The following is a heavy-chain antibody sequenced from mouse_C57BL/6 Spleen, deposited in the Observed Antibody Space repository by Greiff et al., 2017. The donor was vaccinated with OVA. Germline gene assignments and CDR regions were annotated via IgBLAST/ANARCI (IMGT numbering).Heavy chain of an antibody. CDR3: ARSPLSTTVDAMDY. J-gene: IGHJ4*01. CDR1: GYAFSSSW. CDR2: IYPGDGDT. V-gene: IGHV1-82*01. D-gene: IGHD1-1*01. Sequence: VQLMESGPELVKPGASVKLSCKASGYAFSSSWMHWVKQRPGKGLEWIGRIYPGDGDTNYNGKFKGKATLTADKSSSTAYMQLSSLTSEDSAVYVCARSPLSTTVDAMDYWGQGTSVTVSS.